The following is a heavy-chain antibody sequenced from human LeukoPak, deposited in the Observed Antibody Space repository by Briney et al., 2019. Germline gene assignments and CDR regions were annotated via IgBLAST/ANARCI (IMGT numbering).Heavy chain of an antibody. J-gene: IGHJ4*02. V-gene: IGHV3-7*01. CDR1: GFTFSNYW. CDR3: ARASIAALDY. CDR2: IKQDGSEE. D-gene: IGHD6-6*01. Sequence: GGSLRLSCAASGFTFSNYWMSWVRQAPGKGLEWVANIKQDGSEECYVGSVKGRFTISKDNAKNSLYLQMNSLRSEDTTVYYCARASIAALDYWGQGTLVTVSS.